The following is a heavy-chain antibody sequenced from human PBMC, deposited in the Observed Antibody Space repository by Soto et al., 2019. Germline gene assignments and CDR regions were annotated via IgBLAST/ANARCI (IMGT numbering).Heavy chain of an antibody. V-gene: IGHV1-46*01. Sequence: QVQLVQSGAEVKKPGASVRISCKASGYTFTSYCLHWVRQAPGQGLEWMGIINPGQGLAWMGIFNPGGASPGYAQNFQDRVTMTIDTSTSTVYMELSSLRSEDTAMYYCARSPPWGSALGGWFDPWGQGTLVTVSS. CDR2: INPGQGLAWMGIFNPGGASP. CDR1: GYTFTSYC. D-gene: IGHD3-16*01. J-gene: IGHJ5*02. CDR3: ARSPPWGSALGGWFDP.